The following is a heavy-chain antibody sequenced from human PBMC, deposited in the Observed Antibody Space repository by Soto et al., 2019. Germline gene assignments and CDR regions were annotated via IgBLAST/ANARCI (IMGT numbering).Heavy chain of an antibody. J-gene: IGHJ3*02. Sequence: LSLTCTVSGGSISSGGYYWSWIRQHPGKGLEWIGYIYYSGSTYYNPSLKSRVTISVDTSKNQFSLKLSSVTAADTAVYYCARGPYGDYVRAFDIWGQGTMVTVSS. CDR3: ARGPYGDYVRAFDI. D-gene: IGHD4-17*01. V-gene: IGHV4-31*03. CDR1: GGSISSGGYY. CDR2: IYYSGST.